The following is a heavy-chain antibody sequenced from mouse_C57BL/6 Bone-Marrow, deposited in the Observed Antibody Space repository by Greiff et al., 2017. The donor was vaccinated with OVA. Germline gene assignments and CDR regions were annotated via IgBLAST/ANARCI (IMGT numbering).Heavy chain of an antibody. CDR2: ISDGGSYT. CDR1: GFTFSSYA. V-gene: IGHV5-4*01. D-gene: IGHD1-1*02. Sequence: EVQLVESGGGLVTPGGSLTLSCAASGFTFSSYAMSWVRQTPEKRLEWVATISDGGSYTYYPDNVKGRFTISRDNAKNNLYLQMSHLKSEDTAMYYCARAMAPFAYWGQGTLVTVSA. J-gene: IGHJ3*01. CDR3: ARAMAPFAY.